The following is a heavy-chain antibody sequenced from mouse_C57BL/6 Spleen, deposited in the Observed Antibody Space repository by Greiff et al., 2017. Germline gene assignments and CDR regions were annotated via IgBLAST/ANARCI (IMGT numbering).Heavy chain of an antibody. CDR3: ARGTGNNAMDY. D-gene: IGHD4-1*01. CDR1: GYAFSSYW. Sequence: QVQLQQSGAELVKPGASVKISCKASGYAFSSYWMNWVKQRPGKGLEWIGQIDPGDGDTNYNGKFKGKATLTADKSSSTAYMQLSSLTSEDSAVYFCARGTGNNAMDYWGQGTSVTVSS. V-gene: IGHV1-80*01. J-gene: IGHJ4*01. CDR2: IDPGDGDT.